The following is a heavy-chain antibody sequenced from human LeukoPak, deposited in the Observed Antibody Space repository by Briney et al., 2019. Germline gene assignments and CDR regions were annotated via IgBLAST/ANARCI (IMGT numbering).Heavy chain of an antibody. CDR1: GYTFTSYY. V-gene: IGHV1-46*01. J-gene: IGHJ4*02. D-gene: IGHD3-3*02. Sequence: ASVKVSCKASGYTFTSYYMHWVRQAPGQGLEWMGIINPSGGSTSYAQKFQSRVTMTRDTSTSTVYMELSSLRSEDTAVYYCARDSHGNFGVANFDYWGQGTLVTVSS. CDR2: INPSGGST. CDR3: ARDSHGNFGVANFDY.